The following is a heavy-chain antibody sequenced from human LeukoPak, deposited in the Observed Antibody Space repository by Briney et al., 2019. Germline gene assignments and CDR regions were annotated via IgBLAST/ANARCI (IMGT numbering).Heavy chain of an antibody. D-gene: IGHD3-10*01. J-gene: IGHJ6*03. Sequence: PSETLSLTCAVSGGSISSYYWSWIRQPPGKGLEWIGYIHYSGSTNYNPSLKSRVTISVDTSKNQFSLKLSSVTAADTAVYYCARISSGSGSYGSKYYYYYYMDVWGKGTTVTVSS. V-gene: IGHV4-59*01. CDR2: IHYSGST. CDR1: GGSISSYY. CDR3: ARISSGSGSYGSKYYYYYYMDV.